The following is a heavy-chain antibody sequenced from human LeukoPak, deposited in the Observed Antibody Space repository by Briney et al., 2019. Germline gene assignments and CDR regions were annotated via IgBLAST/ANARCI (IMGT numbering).Heavy chain of an antibody. V-gene: IGHV4-38-2*01. CDR3: ARRVAAPVRVYYYYMDV. J-gene: IGHJ6*03. CDR2: IYHSGST. CDR1: GYSISSGYY. D-gene: IGHD6-6*01. Sequence: SETLSLTCAVSGYSISSGYYWGWIRQPPGKGLEWIGSIYHSGSTYYNSSLKSRVTISVDTSKNQFSLKLSSVTAADTAVYYCARRVAAPVRVYYYYMDVWGKGTTVTVSS.